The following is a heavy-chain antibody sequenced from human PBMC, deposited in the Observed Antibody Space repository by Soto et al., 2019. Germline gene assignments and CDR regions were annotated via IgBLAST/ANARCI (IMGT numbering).Heavy chain of an antibody. D-gene: IGHD7-27*01. CDR3: ARSLTGDTVGFDY. J-gene: IGHJ4*02. CDR2: IKQDGSEK. CDR1: GFTFSSYW. Sequence: GGSLRLSCAASGFTFSSYWMSWVRQAPGKGLEWVANIKQDGSEKYYVDSVKGRFTISRDNAKNSLYLQMNSLRAEDTAVYYCARSLTGDTVGFDYWGQGTLVTVSS. V-gene: IGHV3-7*03.